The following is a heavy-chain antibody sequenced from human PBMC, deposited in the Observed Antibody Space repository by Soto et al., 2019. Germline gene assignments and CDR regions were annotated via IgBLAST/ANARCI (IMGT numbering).Heavy chain of an antibody. CDR1: GGTFSSYA. CDR3: ARDLALGGATRSYYRPGWFDP. CDR2: IIPIFGTA. J-gene: IGHJ5*02. D-gene: IGHD3-10*01. V-gene: IGHV1-69*13. Sequence: SVKVSCKASGGTFSSYAISWVRQAPGQGLEWMGGIIPIFGTANYAQKFQGRVTITADESTSTAYMELSSLRSEDTAVYYCARDLALGGATRSYYRPGWFDPWGQGTLVTVS.